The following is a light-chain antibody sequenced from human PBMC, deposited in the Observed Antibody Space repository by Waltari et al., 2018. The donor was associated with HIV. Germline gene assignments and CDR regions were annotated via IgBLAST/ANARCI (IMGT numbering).Light chain of an antibody. Sequence: QSALTQPPSASGSPGQSVTISCTGTNSDMGGYNYVSWYQQHPGTAPKLVISEVTKRPSGVPDRFSGSKSGTTASLTVSGLQAEDEADYYCSSYADRNGFYVVFGGGTRLTVL. J-gene: IGLJ2*01. CDR1: NSDMGGYNY. CDR3: SSYADRNGFYVV. V-gene: IGLV2-8*01. CDR2: EVT.